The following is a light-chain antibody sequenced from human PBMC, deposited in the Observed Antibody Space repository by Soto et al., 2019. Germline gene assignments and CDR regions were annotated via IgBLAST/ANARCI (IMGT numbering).Light chain of an antibody. CDR3: SSHTTSYFYV. J-gene: IGLJ1*01. V-gene: IGLV2-14*01. Sequence: QSALTQPASVSGSPGQSVTISCTGSGRDIGAYDYVSWYQQHPGKAPKLIIYGVKNRPSGVSNRFSASKSAFTASLTISGLQTEDEADYYCSSHTTSYFYVFGPGTKVTVL. CDR2: GVK. CDR1: GRDIGAYDY.